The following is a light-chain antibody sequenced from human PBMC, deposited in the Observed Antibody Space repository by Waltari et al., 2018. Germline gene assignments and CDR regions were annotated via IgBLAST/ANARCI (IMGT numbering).Light chain of an antibody. CDR1: QSISSY. V-gene: IGKV1-39*01. CDR2: AAS. CDR3: QQSYSTWT. Sequence: DIQMTQSPSSLSASVGDRVTITCRASQSISSYLNWYQQKPGKAPNLLIYAASSLQSGVPSRFSGSGSGTDFTFTISSLQPEDFATYYCQQSYSTWTSGQGTKVEIK. J-gene: IGKJ1*01.